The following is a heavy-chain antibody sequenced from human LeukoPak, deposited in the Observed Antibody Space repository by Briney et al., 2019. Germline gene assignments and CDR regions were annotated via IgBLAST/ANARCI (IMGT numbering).Heavy chain of an antibody. V-gene: IGHV3-23*01. D-gene: IGHD4-23*01. CDR1: GFTFSTYA. Sequence: PGGSLRLSCAASGFTFSTYAMSWVRQAPGKGLEWVSSISSSGGSTYYADSVKDRFTISRDKSKNSLYLQMNSLRVEDTALYYCVRVIGGNYGGDYWGQGTLVTVSS. J-gene: IGHJ4*02. CDR2: ISSSGGST. CDR3: VRVIGGNYGGDY.